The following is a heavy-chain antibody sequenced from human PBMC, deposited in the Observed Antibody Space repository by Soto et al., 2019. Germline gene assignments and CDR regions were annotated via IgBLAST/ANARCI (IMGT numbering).Heavy chain of an antibody. CDR3: ARVYCGGDCYFQNYRKNWFDP. D-gene: IGHD2-21*02. CDR1: GYTFTSYA. V-gene: IGHV1-3*01. J-gene: IGHJ5*02. Sequence: ASVKVSCKASGYTFTSYAMHWVRQAPGQRLEWMGSINAGNGNTKYSQKFQGRVTITRDTSASTAYMELSSLRSEDTAVYYCARVYCGGDCYFQNYRKNWFDPWGQGTLVTVSS. CDR2: INAGNGNT.